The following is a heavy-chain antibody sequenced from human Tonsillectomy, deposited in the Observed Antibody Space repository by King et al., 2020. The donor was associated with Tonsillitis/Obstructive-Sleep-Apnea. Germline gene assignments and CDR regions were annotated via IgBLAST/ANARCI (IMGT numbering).Heavy chain of an antibody. J-gene: IGHJ5*02. CDR3: ARVDCSSASCYTENWFDL. D-gene: IGHD2-2*02. CDR2: IDPSDSYT. Sequence: VQLVESGAEVKXPGESLRISCKGSGYSFTSYWITWVRQMPGKGLEWMGRIDPSDSYTNYSPSFQGHVIISADKSISTAYLQWSSLKASDIAMYYCARVDCSSASCYTENWFDLWGQGTLVTVSS. CDR1: GYSFTSYW. V-gene: IGHV5-10-1*03.